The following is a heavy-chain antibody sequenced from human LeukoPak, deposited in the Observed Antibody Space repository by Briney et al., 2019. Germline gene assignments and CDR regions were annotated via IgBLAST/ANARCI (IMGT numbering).Heavy chain of an antibody. CDR3: GRAYYPRGGFCGGGGSPLDY. Sequence: ASVKVSCKASGFSFTDYGISWVRQAPGEGLEWMGWISAYNGNTDYEQNVQGRVTMTTDTSTSTAYMELRSLRSDDTAIYYCGRAYYPRGGFCGGGGSPLDYWGQGPLVTVSS. J-gene: IGHJ4*02. D-gene: IGHD2-15*01. CDR1: GFSFTDYG. CDR2: ISAYNGNT. V-gene: IGHV1-18*01.